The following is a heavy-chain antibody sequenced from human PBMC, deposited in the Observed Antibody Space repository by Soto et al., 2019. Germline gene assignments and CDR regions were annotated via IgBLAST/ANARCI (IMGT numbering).Heavy chain of an antibody. CDR3: ARGGTWQTRFDP. CDR1: NAPLGDDY. CDR2: VRYSGVT. Sequence: SETLSLTCAVKNAPLGDDYCRWIRQSPGKGLEWIGEVRYSGVTNYNPSLRSRVTVSVDMSRNQFSLQLTSVTAADTAMYFCARGGTWQTRFDPSGPRTLVTVS. V-gene: IGHV4-34*01. J-gene: IGHJ5*02. D-gene: IGHD1-1*01.